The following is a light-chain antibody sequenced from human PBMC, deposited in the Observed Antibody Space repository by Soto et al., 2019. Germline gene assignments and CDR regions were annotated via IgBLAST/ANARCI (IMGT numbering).Light chain of an antibody. V-gene: IGKV1-33*01. J-gene: IGKJ2*01. CDR3: QQYDNLPHVA. CDR1: QDISNY. Sequence: DIQMTQSPSSLSASVGDRVTITCQASQDISNYLNWYQQKPGKAPKLLIYDASNLETGVPSRFSGSGSGTDFTFTISSLQPEDIATYYSQQYDNLPHVAFGQGTKLEIK. CDR2: DAS.